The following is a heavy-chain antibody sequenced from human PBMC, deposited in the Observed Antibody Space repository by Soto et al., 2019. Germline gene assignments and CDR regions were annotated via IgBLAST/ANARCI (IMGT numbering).Heavy chain of an antibody. Sequence: EVQLLESGGGLVQPGGSLRLSCAASGFTFSSYAMSWVRQAPGKVLEWVSASSGSGGSTYYADSVKGRFTISRDNSKNTLSLQMNSLRAEDTAVYYCAKGGYCSGGSCSTPMDYFDYWGQGTLVTVSS. D-gene: IGHD2-15*01. J-gene: IGHJ4*02. CDR3: AKGGYCSGGSCSTPMDYFDY. CDR2: SSGSGGST. CDR1: GFTFSSYA. V-gene: IGHV3-23*01.